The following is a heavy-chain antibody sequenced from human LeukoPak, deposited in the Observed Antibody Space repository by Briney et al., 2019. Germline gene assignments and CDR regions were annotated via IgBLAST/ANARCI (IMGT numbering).Heavy chain of an antibody. CDR1: GGSISSYY. Sequence: SETLSLTCTVSGGSISSYYWSWIRQPAGKGLEWIGRIYTSGSTNYNPSLKSRVTMSVDTSTNQFSLKLSSVPAADTAVYYCARDLDYYDSSGYLNWFDPWGQGTLVTVSS. J-gene: IGHJ5*02. CDR2: IYTSGST. V-gene: IGHV4-4*07. CDR3: ARDLDYYDSSGYLNWFDP. D-gene: IGHD3-22*01.